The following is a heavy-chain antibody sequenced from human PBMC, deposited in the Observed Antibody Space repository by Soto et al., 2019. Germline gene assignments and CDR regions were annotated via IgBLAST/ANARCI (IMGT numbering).Heavy chain of an antibody. J-gene: IGHJ6*02. V-gene: IGHV4-59*01. CDR3: ARGEDAFFYYGLDV. CDR2: IYDTGISGYTPST. Sequence: ASETLSLTCTVSGGSITSSYWSWIRRPPGKGLEWIAYIYDTGISGYTPSTSYNPSLKSRVTMSVDTSKSQFSLRLTSVTAADTAVYYCARGEDAFFYYGLDVWGQGITVTVSS. CDR1: GGSITSSY.